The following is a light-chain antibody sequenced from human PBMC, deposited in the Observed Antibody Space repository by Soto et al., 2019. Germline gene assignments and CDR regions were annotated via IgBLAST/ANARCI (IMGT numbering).Light chain of an antibody. CDR1: QSIGSS. CDR2: AAS. J-gene: IGKJ1*01. CDR3: QQYDQWWT. V-gene: IGKV3-15*01. Sequence: EIVMTQSPATLSVSPGERATLSCRASQSIGSSLAWYQVEPGQAPRLLIYAASTRVAGIPDRFSGSGSGTEFTLTISSLQSEDFRVYFCQQYDQWWTFGQGIKVEVK.